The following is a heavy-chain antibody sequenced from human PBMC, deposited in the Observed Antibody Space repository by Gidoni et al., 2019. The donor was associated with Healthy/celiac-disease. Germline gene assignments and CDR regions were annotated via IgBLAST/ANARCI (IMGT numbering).Heavy chain of an antibody. D-gene: IGHD3-3*01. CDR2: IKSKTDGGTT. V-gene: IGHV3-15*01. CDR3: TTDQGFWSGYSIGTFDY. J-gene: IGHJ4*02. Sequence: EVQLVESGGGLVKPGGSLRLSCAASGFTFSTAWMSWVRQAPGKGLEWVGRIKSKTDGGTTDYAAPVKGRFTISRDDSKNTLYLQMNSLKTEDTAVYYCTTDQGFWSGYSIGTFDYWGQGTLVTVSS. CDR1: GFTFSTAW.